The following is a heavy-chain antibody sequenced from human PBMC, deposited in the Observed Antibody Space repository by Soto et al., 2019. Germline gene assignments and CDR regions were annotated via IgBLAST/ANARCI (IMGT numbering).Heavy chain of an antibody. Sequence: GGSLRLSCAASGFTFSNSVMAWVRQAPGKGLEWVSAISGSGTTSYYGDSVKGRFTVSRDNSKDTLYLHMGSLRADDTAVYYCAKRLSYYFDSWGHGTLVTVSS. CDR2: ISGSGTTS. CDR3: AKRLSYYFDS. D-gene: IGHD3-16*02. J-gene: IGHJ4*01. V-gene: IGHV3-23*01. CDR1: GFTFSNSV.